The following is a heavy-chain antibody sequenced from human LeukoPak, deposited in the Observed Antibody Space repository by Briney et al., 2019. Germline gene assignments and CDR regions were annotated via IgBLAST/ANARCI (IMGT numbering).Heavy chain of an antibody. D-gene: IGHD6-25*01. CDR2: IHYSGST. Sequence: SETLSLTCTVSGGSISSSYWSWIRQPPGKGLEWIWSIHYSGSTNYSPSLKSRVTISVDTSKNQFSLNMISVTAADTAVYYCARHSGVGFLWGHGTLVTVSS. CDR3: ARHSGVGFL. V-gene: IGHV4-59*08. CDR1: GGSISSSY. J-gene: IGHJ4*01.